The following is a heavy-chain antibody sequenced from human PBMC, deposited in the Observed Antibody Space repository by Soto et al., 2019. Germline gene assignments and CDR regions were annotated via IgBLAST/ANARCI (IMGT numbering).Heavy chain of an antibody. J-gene: IGHJ4*02. Sequence: ASVKVSCKASGYTFTSYAIHWVRQAPGQRLEWMAWMNAGGDNTRYSQKLQGRVTMTTDTSTSTAYMELRSLRSDDTAVYYCASDGPYYYDSSGPSDYWGQGALVTVSS. CDR2: MNAGGDNT. CDR1: GYTFTSYA. CDR3: ASDGPYYYDSSGPSDY. V-gene: IGHV1-3*01. D-gene: IGHD3-22*01.